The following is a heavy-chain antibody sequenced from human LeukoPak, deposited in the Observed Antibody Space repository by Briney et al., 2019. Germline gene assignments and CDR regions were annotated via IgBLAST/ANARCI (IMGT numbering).Heavy chain of an antibody. D-gene: IGHD6-19*01. CDR3: ARDYPAYSSGWYGNRLFDY. J-gene: IGHJ4*02. Sequence: GRSLRLSCAASGFTFSSYAMHWVRQAPGKGLEWVAVISYDGSNKYYADSVKGRFTISRDNSKNTLYLQMNSLRAEDTAVYYCARDYPAYSSGWYGNRLFDYWGQGTLVTVSS. CDR1: GFTFSSYA. V-gene: IGHV3-30-3*01. CDR2: ISYDGSNK.